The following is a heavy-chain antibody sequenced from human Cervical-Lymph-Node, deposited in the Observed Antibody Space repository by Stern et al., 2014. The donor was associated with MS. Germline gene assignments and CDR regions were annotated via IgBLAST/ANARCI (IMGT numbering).Heavy chain of an antibody. CDR3: ATAGEYGGPYYFDS. CDR2: FDPEDGDT. J-gene: IGHJ4*02. Sequence: QVQLVQSGAEVKTPGASVKVSCKGPGNTLTEYSMNWVRQAPGKGLEWMGGFDPEDGDTFYAQKFQGRVIMTEDATTDRAFMELSSLTSEDTAFYYCATAGEYGGPYYFDSWGQGTLVIVSS. D-gene: IGHD4-23*01. CDR1: GNTLTEYS. V-gene: IGHV1-24*01.